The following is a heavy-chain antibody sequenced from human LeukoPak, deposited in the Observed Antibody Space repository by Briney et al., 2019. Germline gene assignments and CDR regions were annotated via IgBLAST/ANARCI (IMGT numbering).Heavy chain of an antibody. CDR3: AKDKGSPYSSGWYSYGMDV. V-gene: IGHV3-48*04. CDR1: GFTFSSYS. CDR2: ISSSSSTI. Sequence: GGSLRLSCAASGFTFSSYSMNWVRQAPGKGLEWVSYISSSSSTIYYADSVKGRFTISRDNSKNSLYLQMNSLRTEDTALYYCAKDKGSPYSSGWYSYGMDVWGQGTTVTVSS. D-gene: IGHD6-19*01. J-gene: IGHJ6*02.